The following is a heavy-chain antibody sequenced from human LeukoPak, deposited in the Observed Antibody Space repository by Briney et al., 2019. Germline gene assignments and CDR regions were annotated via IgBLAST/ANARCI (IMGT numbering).Heavy chain of an antibody. CDR3: ARALVDQFGREV. D-gene: IGHD3-16*01. CDR1: GFTFSNSA. V-gene: IGHV3-23*01. J-gene: IGHJ3*01. Sequence: GGSLRFSCAASGFTFSNSAMTWIRQAPGKGLEWVSGISDDSGRTFYANSVKGRFTVSRDNSKNTLYLQMNSLRAEDTAVYFCARALVDQFGREVWGQGTMVTVSS. CDR2: ISDDSGRT.